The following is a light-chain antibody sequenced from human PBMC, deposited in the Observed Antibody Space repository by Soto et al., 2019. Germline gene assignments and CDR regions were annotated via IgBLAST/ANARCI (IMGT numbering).Light chain of an antibody. Sequence: AIQLTQSPSSLSASVGDRVTITCRASQGISSALAWYQQKPGKAPKLLIYDASSLESGVPSRFSGSGSGTYFTLTSSSLQPEDFAIYYCQQFNNYITFGQGTRLEIK. CDR1: QGISSA. V-gene: IGKV1D-13*01. CDR3: QQFNNYIT. CDR2: DAS. J-gene: IGKJ5*01.